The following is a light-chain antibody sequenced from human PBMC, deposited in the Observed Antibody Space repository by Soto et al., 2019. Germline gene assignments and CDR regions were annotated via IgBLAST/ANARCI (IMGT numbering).Light chain of an antibody. J-gene: IGKJ1*01. V-gene: IGKV3-20*01. CDR1: QSLSSSQ. CDR2: DAS. CDR3: QQYGSSPRT. Sequence: TQSPSTLSASVGERATLSCRASQSLSSSQLAWYQQKPGQAPRLLIHDASSRATGISDMFTGSGSGTDFTLTITTLEPEDFAVYYCQQYGSSPRTFGLGTKVDIK.